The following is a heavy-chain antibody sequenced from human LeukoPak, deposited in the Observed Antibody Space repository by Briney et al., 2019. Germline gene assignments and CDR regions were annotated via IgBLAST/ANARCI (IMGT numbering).Heavy chain of an antibody. Sequence: GGSLRLSCAASGFTVSSNYMSWVRQAPGKGLEWVSVIYSGGYTYYAHSVKGRFTISRDNSKNTLYLQMNSLRAEDTAVYYCARDPSRIAVAGTFGYWGQGTLVTVSS. D-gene: IGHD6-19*01. CDR3: ARDPSRIAVAGTFGY. CDR1: GFTVSSNY. J-gene: IGHJ4*02. V-gene: IGHV3-66*02. CDR2: IYSGGYT.